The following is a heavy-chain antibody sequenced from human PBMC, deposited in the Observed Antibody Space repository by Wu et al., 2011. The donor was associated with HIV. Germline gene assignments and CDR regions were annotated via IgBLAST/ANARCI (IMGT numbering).Heavy chain of an antibody. CDR3: ARGRKRGPPNWFDP. CDR1: GDTFSSYA. J-gene: IGHJ5*02. Sequence: QVQLVQSGAEVKKPGSSVKVSCKASGDTFSSYAINWVRQAPGQGLEWMGRIIPSFAIADNAQKFQGRVTVTADESTTTAYMELSSLRCADTAVYYCARGRKRGPPNWFDPWGQGTLVIVSS. V-gene: IGHV1-69*15. CDR2: IIPSFAIA.